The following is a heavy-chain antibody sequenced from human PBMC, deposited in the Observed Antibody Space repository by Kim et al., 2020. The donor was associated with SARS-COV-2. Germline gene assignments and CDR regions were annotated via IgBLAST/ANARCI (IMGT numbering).Heavy chain of an antibody. CDR3: TTGGPFENNSKKGYYFDY. CDR2: IESRTDGGTT. J-gene: IGHJ4*02. D-gene: IGHD1-20*01. Sequence: GGSLRLSCAASRFTFSNAWMSWVRQTPEKGLEWVGRIESRTDGGTTDYAAPVKGRFTISRDDSRNTLYLQMTSLTTEDTGVYYCTTGGPFENNSKKGYYFDYWGQGTLVTVSS. V-gene: IGHV3-15*04. CDR1: RFTFSNAW.